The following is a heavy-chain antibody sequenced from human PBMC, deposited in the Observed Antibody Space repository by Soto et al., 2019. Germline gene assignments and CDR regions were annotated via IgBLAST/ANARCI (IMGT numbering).Heavy chain of an antibody. CDR2: IYYSGIT. CDR3: ARSPGYYFDY. J-gene: IGHJ4*02. Sequence: PSETLSLTCTVSRGSLGSGGYYWRWIRQHPGKGLEWIGYIYYSGITYYNPSLKSRVTISVDTSKNQFSLKLSSVTAADTAVYYCARSPGYYFDYWGQGTLVTVSS. CDR1: RGSLGSGGYY. V-gene: IGHV4-31*03.